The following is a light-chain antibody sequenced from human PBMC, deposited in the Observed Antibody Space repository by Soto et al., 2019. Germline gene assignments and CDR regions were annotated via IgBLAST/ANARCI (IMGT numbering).Light chain of an antibody. J-gene: IGKJ4*01. CDR1: QSISSF. Sequence: EIVLTQSPGTLSLSVGERATLSCRASQSISSFLAWYQQTPGQSPRLLIYDTSTRATGIADRFSGSGSGTDFTLTISGLEPEDFTVYYCQQYGGSPVTFGGGPTVEIK. CDR2: DTS. V-gene: IGKV3-20*01. CDR3: QQYGGSPVT.